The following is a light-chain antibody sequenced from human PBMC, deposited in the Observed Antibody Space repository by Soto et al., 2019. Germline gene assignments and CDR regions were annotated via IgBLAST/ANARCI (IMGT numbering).Light chain of an antibody. CDR3: KSYTNSNTYV. CDR1: SNDVGSYNY. J-gene: IGLJ1*01. V-gene: IGLV2-14*01. CDR2: DVT. Sequence: QSALTQPASVSGSPGQSIAISCTGTSNDVGSYNYVSWYQRHPGKAPKLMIYDVTNRPSGVSDRFSGSKSGNTASLTISGLQAEDEADYYCKSYTNSNTYVFGSGTKVTVL.